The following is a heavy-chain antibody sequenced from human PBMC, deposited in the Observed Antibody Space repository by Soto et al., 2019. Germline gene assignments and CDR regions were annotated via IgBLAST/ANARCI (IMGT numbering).Heavy chain of an antibody. CDR2: IYWEDDK. Sequence: QITLKESGPTLVEPTQTLTLTCTFAGFSLRGDSVGVAWIRQPPGKALEWLAIIYWEDDKRYSPSLKRRLTITKDTSKNQVVLTMTNMDPVDTGTYYCTHSRYNDVYGPFDYWGQGTQVTVSS. CDR3: THSRYNDVYGPFDY. J-gene: IGHJ4*02. V-gene: IGHV2-5*02. CDR1: GFSLRGDSVG. D-gene: IGHD5-18*01.